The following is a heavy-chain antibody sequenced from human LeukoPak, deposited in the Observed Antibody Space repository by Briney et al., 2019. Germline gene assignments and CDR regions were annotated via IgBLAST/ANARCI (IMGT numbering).Heavy chain of an antibody. CDR1: GFTFSSYG. CDR3: AKGDSSGWSLDY. Sequence: GGSLRLSCAASGFTFSSYGMHWVRQAPGKGLEWVAVIWYDGSNKYYADSVKGRFTISRDNSKNTLYLQMNSLRAEDTAVYYCAKGDSSGWSLDYWGQGTLVTVSS. CDR2: IWYDGSNK. J-gene: IGHJ4*02. V-gene: IGHV3-33*06. D-gene: IGHD6-19*01.